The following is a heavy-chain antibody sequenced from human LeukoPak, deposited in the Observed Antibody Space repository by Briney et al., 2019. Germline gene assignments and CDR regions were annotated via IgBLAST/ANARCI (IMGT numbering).Heavy chain of an antibody. D-gene: IGHD2-15*01. J-gene: IGHJ3*02. V-gene: IGHV1-24*01. Sequence: ASVKVSCKVSGYTLTELSMHWVRQAPGKGLEWMGGFDPEDGETIYAQKFQGRVTMTEDTPTDTAYMELSSLRSEDTAVYYCATGGSWVVAANNAFDIWGQGTMVTVSS. CDR2: FDPEDGET. CDR1: GYTLTELS. CDR3: ATGGSWVVAANNAFDI.